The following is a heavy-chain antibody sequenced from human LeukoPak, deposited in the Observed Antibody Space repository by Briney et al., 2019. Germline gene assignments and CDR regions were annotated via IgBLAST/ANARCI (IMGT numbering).Heavy chain of an antibody. Sequence: GGSLRLSCAASGFTFSSYSMNWVRQAPGKGLEWVSSISSSSYIYYADSVKGRFTISRDNAKNSLYLQMNSLRAEDTAVYYCARDLTYYYYDSASFDIWGQGTMVTVSS. CDR1: GFTFSSYS. CDR2: ISSSSYI. D-gene: IGHD3-22*01. V-gene: IGHV3-21*01. J-gene: IGHJ3*02. CDR3: ARDLTYYYYDSASFDI.